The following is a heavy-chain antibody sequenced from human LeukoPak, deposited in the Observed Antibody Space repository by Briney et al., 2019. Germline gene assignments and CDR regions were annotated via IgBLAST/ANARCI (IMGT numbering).Heavy chain of an antibody. Sequence: PSETLSLTCAVYGYSISSGYYWGWIRQPPGKGLEWIGRIYHSGSTYYNPSLKGRVTISVDTSKNQFSLKLSSVTAADTAVYYCARRGSIVVPAAPYYYYYMDVWGKGTTVTVSS. J-gene: IGHJ6*03. CDR2: IYHSGST. CDR3: ARRGSIVVPAAPYYYYYMDV. D-gene: IGHD2-2*01. CDR1: GYSISSGYY. V-gene: IGHV4-38-2*01.